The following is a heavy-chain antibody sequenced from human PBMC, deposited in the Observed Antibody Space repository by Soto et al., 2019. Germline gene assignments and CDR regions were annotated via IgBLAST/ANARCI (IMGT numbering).Heavy chain of an antibody. D-gene: IGHD2-21*01. V-gene: IGHV1-69*01. Sequence: QVPLVQSGAEVQEPGSSVKVSCKASGGGNLRDYRTTWVRRAPGQGLEWMGGIIPKLGSANYAQNFQGRVTVTADESTNTVYMELRSLRSDDTAVYYCARVGDGYNFGAVYWCQGTPVTVSS. CDR3: ARVGDGYNFGAVY. J-gene: IGHJ4*02. CDR1: GGGNLRDYR. CDR2: IIPKLGSA.